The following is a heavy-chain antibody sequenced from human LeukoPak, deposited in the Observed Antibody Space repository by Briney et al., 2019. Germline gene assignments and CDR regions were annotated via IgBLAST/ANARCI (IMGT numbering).Heavy chain of an antibody. J-gene: IGHJ4*02. CDR3: ESQAVAGTAPFDY. D-gene: IGHD6-19*01. CDR2: MNPNSGNT. Sequence: ASVKVSCKASGYTFTSYDINWVRQATGQGLEWMGWMNPNSGNTGYAQKFQGRVTITRNTSISTAYMELSSLRSEDTAVYYCESQAVAGTAPFDYWGQGTLVTVSS. V-gene: IGHV1-8*03. CDR1: GYTFTSYD.